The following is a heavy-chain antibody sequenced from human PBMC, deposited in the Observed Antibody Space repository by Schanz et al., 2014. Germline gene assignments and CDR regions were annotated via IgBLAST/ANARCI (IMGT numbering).Heavy chain of an antibody. CDR2: ISGRGGRT. D-gene: IGHD2-8*01. CDR1: GFTFSDYS. CDR3: ASLYDREYFDY. Sequence: EVQLVESGGGLVQPGGSLRLSCAASGFTFSDYSMNWVRQAPGKGLEWVSAISGRGGRTYYADSVKGRFTISRDSSRNTLYLQMNSLRAEDTAVYYCASLYDREYFDYWGQGTLVTVSS. V-gene: IGHV3-23*04. J-gene: IGHJ4*02.